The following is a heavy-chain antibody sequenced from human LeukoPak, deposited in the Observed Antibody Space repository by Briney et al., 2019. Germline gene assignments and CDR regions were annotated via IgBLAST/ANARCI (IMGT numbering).Heavy chain of an antibody. CDR3: ASRPSASDWGPFDY. CDR2: IRSDGTNK. J-gene: IGHJ4*02. V-gene: IGHV3-30*02. Sequence: GGSLRLSCAASGLTFNRHVMHWVRQAPGRGLEWVAFIRSDGTNKDYGGSVKGRFIISRDNSRSTLYLQMNSLRSEDTAVYFCASRPSASDWGPFDYWGQGTLVTVSS. CDR1: GLTFNRHV. D-gene: IGHD7-27*01.